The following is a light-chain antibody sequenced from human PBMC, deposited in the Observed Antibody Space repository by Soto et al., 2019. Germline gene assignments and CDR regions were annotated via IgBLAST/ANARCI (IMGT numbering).Light chain of an antibody. CDR2: DAS. V-gene: IGKV3-11*01. J-gene: IGKJ4*01. CDR1: QSVSSY. CDR3: QERSNWPPLT. Sequence: EIVLTQSPATLSLSPGERATLSCRASQSVSSYLAWYQQKPGQAPRLLIYDASNRATGIPARFSGNGSGTDFTITINSLEPEDFAVYYCQERSNWPPLTFGGGTKVEIK.